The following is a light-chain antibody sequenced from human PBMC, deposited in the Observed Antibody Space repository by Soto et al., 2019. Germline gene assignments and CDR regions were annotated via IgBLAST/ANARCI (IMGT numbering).Light chain of an antibody. V-gene: IGLV2-14*01. CDR3: SSFTSSSTWV. CDR2: EVN. Sequence: QSALTQPASVSGSPGQSITISCTGTSRDVGGYVFVSWYQQHPGKAPKLMIYEVNNRPSGVSNRFSGSKSANTASLTISGLQAEDEADYYCSSFTSSSTWVFGGGTQLTVL. CDR1: SRDVGGYVF. J-gene: IGLJ3*02.